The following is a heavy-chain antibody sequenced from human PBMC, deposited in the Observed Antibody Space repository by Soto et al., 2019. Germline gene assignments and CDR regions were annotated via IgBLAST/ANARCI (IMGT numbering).Heavy chain of an antibody. CDR3: ARAHYYDSSGYYFFAY. D-gene: IGHD3-22*01. Sequence: GSVKVSLKASGYAFIDYFMHLVRQAPGQGLEWMGWINPNSGGTNYAEKFQGRVTMTRYTSISTAYMELSGLRSDDTAVYYCARAHYYDSSGYYFFAYWGQGTMVTVSS. CDR1: GYAFIDYF. CDR2: INPNSGGT. J-gene: IGHJ4*02. V-gene: IGHV1-2*02.